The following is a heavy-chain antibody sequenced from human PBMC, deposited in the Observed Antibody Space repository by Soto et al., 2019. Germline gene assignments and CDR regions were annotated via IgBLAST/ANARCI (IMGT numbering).Heavy chain of an antibody. CDR3: AGSSYCSGGSCYPGYADY. D-gene: IGHD2-15*01. Sequence: ASETLSLTCTVSGGSISSYYWSWIRQPPGKGLEWIGYIYYSGSTNYNPSLKSRVTISVETSKNQFSLKLSSVTAADTAVYYCAGSSYCSGGSCYPGYADYWGQGTLVTGSS. CDR1: GGSISSYY. V-gene: IGHV4-59*08. J-gene: IGHJ4*02. CDR2: IYYSGST.